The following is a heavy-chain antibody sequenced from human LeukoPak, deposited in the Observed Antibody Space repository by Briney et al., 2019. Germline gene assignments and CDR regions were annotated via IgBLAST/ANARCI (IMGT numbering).Heavy chain of an antibody. V-gene: IGHV3-30*18. Sequence: PGGSLRLSCAASGFTFRSYGMHWVRQAPGKGLEWVAVISYDGSNKYYADSVKGRFTISRDNSKNTLYLQMNSLRAEDTAVYYCAKGLSGGSGVSWGQGTLVIVSS. CDR2: ISYDGSNK. CDR3: AKGLSGGSGVS. CDR1: GFTFRSYG. J-gene: IGHJ5*02. D-gene: IGHD6-19*01.